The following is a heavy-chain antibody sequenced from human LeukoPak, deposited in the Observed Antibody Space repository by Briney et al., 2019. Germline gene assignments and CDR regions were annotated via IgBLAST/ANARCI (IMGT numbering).Heavy chain of an antibody. V-gene: IGHV4-61*02. D-gene: IGHD2-2*01. J-gene: IGHJ6*03. Sequence: SETLSPTCTVSGGSISSGSYYWRWIRQPAGKGLEWIGRIYTSGSTNYNPSLKSRVTISVDTSKNQFSLKLSSVTAADTAVYYCAREDRVVVVPAATWGYYYYMDVWGKGTTVTVSS. CDR3: AREDRVVVVPAATWGYYYYMDV. CDR1: GGSISSGSYY. CDR2: IYTSGST.